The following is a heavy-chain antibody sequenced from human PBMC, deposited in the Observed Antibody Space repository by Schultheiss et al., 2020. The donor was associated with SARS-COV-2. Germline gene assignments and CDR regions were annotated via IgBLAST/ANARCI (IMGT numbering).Heavy chain of an antibody. D-gene: IGHD5-18*01. CDR3: ARDPWAGSYGTQSNWFDP. CDR2: IYYSGST. V-gene: IGHV4-59*01. J-gene: IGHJ5*02. Sequence: SETLSLTCAVYGGSFSGYYWSWIRQPPGKGLEWIGYIYYSGSTNYNPSLKSRVTISVDTSKNQFSLKLSSVTAADTAVYYCARDPWAGSYGTQSNWFDPWGQGTLVTVSS. CDR1: GGSFSGYY.